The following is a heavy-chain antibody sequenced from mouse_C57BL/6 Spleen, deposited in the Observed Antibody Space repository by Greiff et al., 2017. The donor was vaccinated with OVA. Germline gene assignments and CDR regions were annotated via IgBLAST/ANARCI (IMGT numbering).Heavy chain of an antibody. CDR3: ASLFQIYDGYAWYFDV. CDR2: IWSGGST. V-gene: IGHV2-2*01. J-gene: IGHJ1*03. CDR1: GFSLTSYG. Sequence: QVQLQQSGPGLVQPSQSLSITCTVSGFSLTSYGVHWVRQSPGKGLEWLGVIWSGGSTDYNAAFISRLSISKDNSKSQVFFKMNSLQADDTAIYYCASLFQIYDGYAWYFDVWGTGTTVTVSS. D-gene: IGHD2-3*01.